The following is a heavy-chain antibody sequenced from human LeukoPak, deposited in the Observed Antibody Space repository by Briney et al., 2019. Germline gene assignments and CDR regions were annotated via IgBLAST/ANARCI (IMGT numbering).Heavy chain of an antibody. CDR2: IKEDGSEK. D-gene: IGHD3-10*01. CDR1: GFTFSNYW. V-gene: IGHV3-7*01. CDR3: ARVGLGVGSGRKASGFDP. Sequence: GGSLRLSCAASGFTFSNYWMTWVRQAPGKGLEWVANIKEDGSEKNYVDSVKGRFTIARDNAKNSLYLQMNSLRAEDTAVYYCARVGLGVGSGRKASGFDPWGQGTLVTVSS. J-gene: IGHJ5*02.